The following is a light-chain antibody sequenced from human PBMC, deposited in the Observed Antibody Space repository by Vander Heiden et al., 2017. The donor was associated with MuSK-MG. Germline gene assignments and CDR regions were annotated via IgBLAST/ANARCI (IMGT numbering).Light chain of an antibody. V-gene: IGKV2-28*01. Sequence: DIVMTQSPLSLPVTPGEPASISCRSSQSLLHSNGYNYLDWYLQKPGQSPQLLIYLGSNRASGVPDRFSGSGSGTDFTRKISRVEAEDVGVYYCMQALQTHTFGAGTKVEIK. CDR1: QSLLHSNGYNY. J-gene: IGKJ4*01. CDR3: MQALQTHT. CDR2: LGS.